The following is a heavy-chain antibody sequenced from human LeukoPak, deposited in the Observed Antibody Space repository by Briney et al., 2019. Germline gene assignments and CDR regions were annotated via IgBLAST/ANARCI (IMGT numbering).Heavy chain of an antibody. CDR3: ARDGGDTVTTSWFDP. CDR2: ISSSSSYI. CDR1: GFTFSSYS. J-gene: IGHJ5*02. D-gene: IGHD4-11*01. V-gene: IGHV3-21*01. Sequence: PGGSLRLSCAASGFTFSSYSMNWVRQAPGKGLEWVSSISSSSSYIYYADSVKGRFTISRDNAKNSLYLQMNSLRAEDTAVYYCARDGGDTVTTSWFDPWGQGTLVTVSS.